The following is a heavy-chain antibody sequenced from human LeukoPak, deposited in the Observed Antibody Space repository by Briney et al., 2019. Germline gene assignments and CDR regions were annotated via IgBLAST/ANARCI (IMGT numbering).Heavy chain of an antibody. CDR3: AREGPRGNSQFDY. CDR1: GFTLSSYG. J-gene: IGHJ4*02. CDR2: IWYDGSNK. Sequence: GGSLRLSCAASGFTLSSYGMHWVRQAPGKGLEWVALIWYDGSNKYYADSVKGRLTISRDNSKNTLYLQMNSLRAEDTAVYYCAREGPRGNSQFDYWGQGTLVTVSS. D-gene: IGHD2/OR15-2a*01. V-gene: IGHV3-33*01.